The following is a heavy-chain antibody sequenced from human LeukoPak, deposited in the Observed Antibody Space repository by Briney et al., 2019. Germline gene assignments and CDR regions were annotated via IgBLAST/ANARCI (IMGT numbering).Heavy chain of an antibody. V-gene: IGHV4-39*01. J-gene: IGHJ4*02. Sequence: SETLSLTCTVSGGSISSSSYYWGWIRRPPGKGLEWIGSIYYSGSTYYNPSLKSRATISVDTSKNQFSLKLSSVTAADTAVYYCARLEWPITRGTSPRSQYYYFDYWGQGTLVTVSS. CDR3: ARLEWPITRGTSPRSQYYYFDY. D-gene: IGHD1-20*01. CDR2: IYYSGST. CDR1: GGSISSSSYY.